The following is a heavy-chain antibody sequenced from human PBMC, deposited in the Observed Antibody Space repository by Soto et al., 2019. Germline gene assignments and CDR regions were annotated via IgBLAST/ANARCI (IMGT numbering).Heavy chain of an antibody. J-gene: IGHJ4*02. CDR3: AKDLGYSSYTYDY. CDR2: ISGSGGST. Sequence: GGSLRLSCAASGFTFSSYAMSWVRQAPGKGLEWVSAISGSGGSTYYADSVKGRFTISRDNSKNTLYLQMNSLRAEDTAAYYCAKDLGYSSYTYDYWGQGTLVTVSS. CDR1: GFTFSSYA. D-gene: IGHD6-13*01. V-gene: IGHV3-23*01.